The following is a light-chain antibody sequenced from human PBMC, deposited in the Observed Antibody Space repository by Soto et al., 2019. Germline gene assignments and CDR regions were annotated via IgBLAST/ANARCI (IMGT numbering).Light chain of an antibody. V-gene: IGKV1-17*01. CDR2: GAS. CDR1: QGSRND. CDR3: LQYNKYPQT. J-gene: IGKJ1*01. Sequence: DNQLTQSPSSLSASVGDRVSFTCRASQGSRNDLAWYQQTPGKAPRRLMYGASSLQSGGPSSFSGGGAGTELTFTSDSVQPDDFAGYFCLQYNKYPQTIGKGTKVEMK.